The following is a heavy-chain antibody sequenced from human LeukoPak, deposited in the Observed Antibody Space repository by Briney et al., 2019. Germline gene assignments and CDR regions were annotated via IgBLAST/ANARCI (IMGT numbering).Heavy chain of an antibody. D-gene: IGHD3-22*01. CDR1: GYTFTGYY. J-gene: IGHJ4*02. CDR3: ARVQGALNYYDSSGFFDY. CDR2: LIPIFGTA. Sequence: GASVKVSCKASGYTFTGYYMHWVRQAPGQGLEWMGGLIPIFGTANYAQKFQGRVTITADESTSTAYMELSSLRSEDTAVYYCARVQGALNYYDSSGFFDYWGQGTLVTVSS. V-gene: IGHV1-69*13.